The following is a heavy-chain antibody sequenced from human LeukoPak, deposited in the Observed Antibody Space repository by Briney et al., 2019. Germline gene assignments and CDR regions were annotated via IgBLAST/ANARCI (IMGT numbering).Heavy chain of an antibody. CDR2: IYFGGNT. Sequence: PSETLTLTCTVSGGSVSSYYWSWIRQPPGKGLELIGFIYFGGNTNYNPSLKSRVTISVDTSKNQFSPKLNSVTAADTAVYYCARYGDTRFAPWGQGTLVTVPS. CDR3: ARYGDTRFAP. CDR1: GGSVSSYY. D-gene: IGHD2-21*02. V-gene: IGHV4-59*02. J-gene: IGHJ5*02.